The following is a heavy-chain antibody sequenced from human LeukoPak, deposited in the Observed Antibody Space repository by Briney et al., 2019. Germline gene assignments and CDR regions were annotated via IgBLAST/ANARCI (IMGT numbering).Heavy chain of an antibody. D-gene: IGHD3-22*01. CDR2: INHCGST. CDR3: AARADSSGSYDY. J-gene: IGHJ4*02. Sequence: SETLSLTCAVYGGSFGGYYWSWIRQPPGKGLEWIGEINHCGSTNYNPSLKSRVTISVDTSKNQFSLKLSSVTAADTAVYYCAARADSSGSYDYWGQGTLVTVSS. V-gene: IGHV4-34*01. CDR1: GGSFGGYY.